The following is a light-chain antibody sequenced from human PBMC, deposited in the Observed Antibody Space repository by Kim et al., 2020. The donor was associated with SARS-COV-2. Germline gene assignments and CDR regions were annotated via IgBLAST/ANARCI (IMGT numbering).Light chain of an antibody. CDR3: QQHNNWPST. V-gene: IGKV3-15*01. CDR2: GVS. J-gene: IGKJ1*01. CDR1: QSASNY. Sequence: EIVLTQSPATLSLSPGERATLSCRASQSASNYLAWYQQKPGQAPRLLIYGVSTRAPGIPARISGSGSGTEFTLTISSLQSEDFAVYHCQQHNNWPSTFGQGTKVDIK.